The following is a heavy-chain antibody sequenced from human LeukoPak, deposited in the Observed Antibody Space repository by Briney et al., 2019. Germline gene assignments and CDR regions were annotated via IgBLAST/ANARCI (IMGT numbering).Heavy chain of an antibody. D-gene: IGHD2-15*01. J-gene: IGHJ5*02. V-gene: IGHV4-30-4*01. CDR1: GGSISSGDYY. Sequence: SQTLSLTCTVSGGSISSGDYYWSWIRQPPGKGVEWIGYIYYSGSTYYNPSLKSRVTISVDTSKNQFSLKLSSVTAADTAVYYCARLGYCSGGSCYGWFDPWGQGTLVTVSS. CDR2: IYYSGST. CDR3: ARLGYCSGGSCYGWFDP.